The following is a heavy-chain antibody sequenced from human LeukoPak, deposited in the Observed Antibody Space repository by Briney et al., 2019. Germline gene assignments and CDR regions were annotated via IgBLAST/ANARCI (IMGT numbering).Heavy chain of an antibody. D-gene: IGHD3-9*01. CDR3: ARDSGYFDWLEHDY. CDR1: GFTFSDYY. Sequence: GGSLTLSCAASGFTFSDYYMSWIRQAPGKGLEWVSYISGSDSTIYYADSVKGRFTISRDNAKSSLYLQMNSLRAEDTAVYYCARDSGYFDWLEHDYWGQGTLVTVSS. CDR2: ISGSDSTI. V-gene: IGHV3-11*01. J-gene: IGHJ4*02.